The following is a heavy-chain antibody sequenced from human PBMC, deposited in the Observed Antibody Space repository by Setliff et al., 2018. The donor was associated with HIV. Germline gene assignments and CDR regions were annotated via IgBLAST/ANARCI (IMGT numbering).Heavy chain of an antibody. J-gene: IGHJ3*02. Sequence: PSETLSLTCTVSGGSISNSNYFWGWIRQPPGKGLEWIGRIYSSGSTYYQPSLQGRVSMSIDSSKNHFSLSLRYVTAADTAVYYCARSFSGRYFWSGYYTGPDPKGENAFDIWGLGTMVTVSS. D-gene: IGHD3-3*01. V-gene: IGHV4-39*02. CDR1: GGSISNSNYF. CDR3: ARSFSGRYFWSGYYTGPDPKGENAFDI. CDR2: IYSSGST.